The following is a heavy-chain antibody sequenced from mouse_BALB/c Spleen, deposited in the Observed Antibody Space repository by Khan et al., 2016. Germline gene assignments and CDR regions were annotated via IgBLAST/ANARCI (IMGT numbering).Heavy chain of an antibody. CDR2: ISYSGRT. J-gene: IGHJ4*01. Sequence: EVQLQESGPGLVKPSQSLSLTCTVTGYSITSDYAWNWIRQFPGNKLEWMGYISYSGRTSYNPSLKSRISITRDTSKNQFFLQLNSVTAEDTATYYCPRWARLYGLDYWGQGTSVTVSS. CDR3: PRWARLYGLDY. D-gene: IGHD1-1*01. CDR1: GYSITSDYA. V-gene: IGHV3-2*02.